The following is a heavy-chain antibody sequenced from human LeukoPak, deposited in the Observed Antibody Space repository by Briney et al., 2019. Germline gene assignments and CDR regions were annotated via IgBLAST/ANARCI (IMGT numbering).Heavy chain of an antibody. J-gene: IGHJ3*02. CDR2: ISSSSSYI. CDR3: AREDDYGDRGDAFDI. D-gene: IGHD4-17*01. Sequence: GGSLRLSCAASGFTFSSYSMNWVRQAPGKGLEWVSSISSSSSYIYYADSVKGRFTISRDNAKNSLYLQMNSLRAEDTAVYYCAREDDYGDRGDAFDIWGQGTVVTVSS. V-gene: IGHV3-21*01. CDR1: GFTFSSYS.